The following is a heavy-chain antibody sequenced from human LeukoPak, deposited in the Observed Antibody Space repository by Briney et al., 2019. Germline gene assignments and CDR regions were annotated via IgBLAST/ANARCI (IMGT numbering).Heavy chain of an antibody. D-gene: IGHD3-10*01. V-gene: IGHV3-64D*09. CDR3: VKDLRGGGYYTGFDF. Sequence: PGGSLRLSCSASGFTFTTYSMHWVRQAPGKGLELVSTINIKGDDTYYADSAKGRFTISRDNSRKTLYLQMSSLRAEDTAVYYCVKDLRGGGYYTGFDFWGQGTLVTVSS. CDR1: GFTFTTYS. J-gene: IGHJ4*02. CDR2: INIKGDDT.